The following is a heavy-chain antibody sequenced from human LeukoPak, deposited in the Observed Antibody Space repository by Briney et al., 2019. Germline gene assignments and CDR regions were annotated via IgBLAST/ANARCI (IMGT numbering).Heavy chain of an antibody. D-gene: IGHD3-22*01. Sequence: GESLKISCKGSGYSFTSYWISWVRQMPGKGLEWRVRIDPSDSYTNYSPSFQGHVTISADKSISTAYLQWSSLKASDTAMYYCARTDYYDSSGYYGLPDYWGQGTLVTVSS. CDR2: IDPSDSYT. J-gene: IGHJ4*02. V-gene: IGHV5-10-1*01. CDR3: ARTDYYDSSGYYGLPDY. CDR1: GYSFTSYW.